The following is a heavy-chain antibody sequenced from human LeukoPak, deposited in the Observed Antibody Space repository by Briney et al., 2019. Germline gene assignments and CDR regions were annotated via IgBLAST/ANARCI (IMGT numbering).Heavy chain of an antibody. CDR1: GYTFTSYA. V-gene: IGHV1-2*02. J-gene: IGHJ4*02. D-gene: IGHD6-19*01. Sequence: ASVKVSCKASGYTFTSYAMNWVRQAPGQGLEWMGWINPNGGGTNYAQKFQGRVTMTRDTSISTAYMELSRLRSDDTAVYYCARVLISSGWYYDYWGQGTLVTVSS. CDR2: INPNGGGT. CDR3: ARVLISSGWYYDY.